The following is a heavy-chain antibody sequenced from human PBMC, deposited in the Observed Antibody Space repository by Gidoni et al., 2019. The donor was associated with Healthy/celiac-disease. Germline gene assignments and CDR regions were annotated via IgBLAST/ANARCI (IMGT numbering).Heavy chain of an antibody. D-gene: IGHD3-10*01. CDR2: INSAGSST. V-gene: IGHV3-74*01. J-gene: IGHJ6*02. CDR3: ARGVVRGVIVIMDV. Sequence: PGKGLVWVSRINSAGSSTSYADSVKGRFTISRGDAENTLYLQMNSLRTEDTAVYYCARGVVRGVIVIMDVWGQGTTVTVSS.